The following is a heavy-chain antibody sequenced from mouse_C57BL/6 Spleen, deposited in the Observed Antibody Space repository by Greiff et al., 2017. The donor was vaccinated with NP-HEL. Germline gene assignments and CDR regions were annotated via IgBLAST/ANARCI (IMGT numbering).Heavy chain of an antibody. Sequence: VQLQQSGPGLVQPSPSLSITCTVSGFSLTSYSVHWVRQSPGKGLEWLGVIWRGGSTDYNAAFMSRLSITKDNSKSQVFFKMNSLQADDTAIYYCAKNGQLGRDLTYWGQGTLVTVSA. J-gene: IGHJ3*01. D-gene: IGHD4-1*02. CDR1: GFSLTSYS. V-gene: IGHV2-5*01. CDR3: AKNGQLGRDLTY. CDR2: IWRGGST.